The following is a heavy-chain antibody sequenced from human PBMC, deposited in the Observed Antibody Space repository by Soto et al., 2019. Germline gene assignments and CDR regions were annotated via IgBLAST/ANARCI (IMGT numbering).Heavy chain of an antibody. D-gene: IGHD6-6*01. V-gene: IGHV4-31*03. CDR2: IYYSGST. J-gene: IGHJ5*02. CDR1: GGSISSGAFF. Sequence: SETLSLTCTVSGGSISSGAFFWSWLRQHPEKGLEWIGYIYYSGSTYYNPSLKSRVRISLDTSKNQFSLKLSSVTAADTAVYYCARGRNCNFDSSYNWFDPWGQGTLVTVSS. CDR3: ARGRNCNFDSSYNWFDP.